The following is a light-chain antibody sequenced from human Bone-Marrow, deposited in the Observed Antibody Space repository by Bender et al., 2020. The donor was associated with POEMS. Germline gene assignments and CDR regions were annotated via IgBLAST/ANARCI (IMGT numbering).Light chain of an antibody. CDR1: SSDVGGDDY. Sequence: QSALTQPASVSGSPGQSITISCTGASSDVGGDDYVSWFQQHPGKAPKLMIYDVDSRPSGVSSRFSGSKSGNTASLTISGLQAEDEADYYCCSCTTTGLYVFGTGTKVTVL. CDR3: CSCTTTGLYV. J-gene: IGLJ1*01. V-gene: IGLV2-14*01. CDR2: DVD.